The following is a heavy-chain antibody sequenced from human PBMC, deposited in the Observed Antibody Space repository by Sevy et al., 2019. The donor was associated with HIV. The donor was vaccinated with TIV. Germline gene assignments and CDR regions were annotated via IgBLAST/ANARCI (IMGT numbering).Heavy chain of an antibody. D-gene: IGHD4-4*01. V-gene: IGHV3-33*01. Sequence: GGSLRLSCAASGFTFSSHGMHWVRQAPGKGLEWVAVIWYDGSNKYYADSVKGRFTISRDNSKSTLFLQINSLRAEDTAVYFCARDKDYSNYLPDYWGQGTLVTVPS. J-gene: IGHJ4*02. CDR2: IWYDGSNK. CDR1: GFTFSSHG. CDR3: ARDKDYSNYLPDY.